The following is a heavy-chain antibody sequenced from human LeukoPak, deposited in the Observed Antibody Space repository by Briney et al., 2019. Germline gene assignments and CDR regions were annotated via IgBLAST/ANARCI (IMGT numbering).Heavy chain of an antibody. V-gene: IGHV3-23*01. Sequence: GGSLRLSCAASGFTFSSIALGWARRAQGKGLEWVSAISGSGGSTYYADSVRGRFTISRDNPKNTLYLQMNSLRAEDTAVYYCAKNLVEIDYWGQGTLVTVSS. D-gene: IGHD1-26*01. CDR2: ISGSGGST. J-gene: IGHJ4*02. CDR1: GFTFSSIA. CDR3: AKNLVEIDY.